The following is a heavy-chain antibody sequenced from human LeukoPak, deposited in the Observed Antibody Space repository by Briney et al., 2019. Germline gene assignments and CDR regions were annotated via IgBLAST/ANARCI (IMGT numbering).Heavy chain of an antibody. Sequence: GGSLRLSCAASGFTFSSYSMNWVRQAPGKGLGWVSSISSSSSYIYYADSVKGRFTISRDNAKNSLYLQMNSLRAEDTAVYYCARGILDTAMVKTNWGQGTLVTVSS. D-gene: IGHD5-18*01. J-gene: IGHJ4*02. V-gene: IGHV3-21*01. CDR2: ISSSSSYI. CDR1: GFTFSSYS. CDR3: ARGILDTAMVKTN.